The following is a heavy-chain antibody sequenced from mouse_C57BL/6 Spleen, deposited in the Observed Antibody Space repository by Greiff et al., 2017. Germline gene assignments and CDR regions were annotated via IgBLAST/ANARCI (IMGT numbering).Heavy chain of an antibody. J-gene: IGHJ4*01. CDR1: GFTFSAYG. CDR3: ARGGLLRAMDY. CDR2: ISSGSSTI. Sequence: VQLKQSGGGLVKPGGSLKLSCAASGFTFSAYGMHWVRQAPEEGLEWVAYISSGSSTIYYADTVKGRFTISRDNAKNTLFLQMTSLRSEDTALYYCARGGLLRAMDYWGQGTSVTVSS. V-gene: IGHV5-17*01. D-gene: IGHD1-1*01.